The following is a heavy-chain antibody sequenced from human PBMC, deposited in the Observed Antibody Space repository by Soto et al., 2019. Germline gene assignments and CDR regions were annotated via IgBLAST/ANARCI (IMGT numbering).Heavy chain of an antibody. D-gene: IGHD2-15*01. Sequence: QVQLQESGPGLVKPSQTLSLTCTVSGGSMNSGGYCWSWIRQHPGEGLEWIGCISYGGTTSYNPSLXSXFITSVDTSNNHFSLTLTSVTAADTAVYYCSRGILVWGQGTLITVSS. CDR2: ISYGGTT. CDR1: GGSMNSGGYC. CDR3: SRGILV. J-gene: IGHJ4*02. V-gene: IGHV4-31*03.